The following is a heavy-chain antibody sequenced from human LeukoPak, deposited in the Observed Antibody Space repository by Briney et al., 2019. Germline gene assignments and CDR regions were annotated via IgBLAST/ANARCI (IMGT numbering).Heavy chain of an antibody. CDR1: GGTFSSYA. CDR2: IIPILGIA. Sequence: GASVKVSYKASGGTFSSYAISWVRQAPGQGLEWMGRIIPILGIANYAQKFQGRVTITADKSTSTVYMELSSLRSEDTAVYYCARVSLAIFGVVSLYYYYGMDVWGQGTTVTVSS. CDR3: ARVSLAIFGVVSLYYYYGMDV. J-gene: IGHJ6*02. D-gene: IGHD3-3*01. V-gene: IGHV1-69*04.